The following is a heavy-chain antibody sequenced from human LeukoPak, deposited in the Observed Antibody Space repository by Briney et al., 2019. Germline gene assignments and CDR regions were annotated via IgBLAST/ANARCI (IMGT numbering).Heavy chain of an antibody. J-gene: IGHJ4*02. Sequence: PGGSLRLSCAASGFTFSSYAMHWVRQAPGKGLEYVSAISSNGGSTYYANSVKGRFTISRDNSKNMLYLQMNSLRAEDTAVYYCARRLLTGYYEFWGQGTLVTVSS. CDR3: ARRLLTGYYEF. V-gene: IGHV3-64*01. CDR2: ISSNGGST. CDR1: GFTFSSYA. D-gene: IGHD3-9*01.